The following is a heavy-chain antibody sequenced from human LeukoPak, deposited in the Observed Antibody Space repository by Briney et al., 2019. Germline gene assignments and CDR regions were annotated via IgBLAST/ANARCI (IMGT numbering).Heavy chain of an antibody. Sequence: ASVKVSCKASGGTFSSYAISWVRQAPGRGLEWMGRIIPIFGTANYAQKFQGRVTITTDESTSTAYMELSSLRSEDTAVYYCATFWSGYYNYWGQGTLVTVSS. CDR3: ATFWSGYYNY. CDR1: GGTFSSYA. J-gene: IGHJ4*02. V-gene: IGHV1-69*05. D-gene: IGHD3-3*01. CDR2: IIPIFGTA.